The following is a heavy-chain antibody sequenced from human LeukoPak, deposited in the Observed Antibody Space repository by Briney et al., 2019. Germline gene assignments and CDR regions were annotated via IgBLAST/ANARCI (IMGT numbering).Heavy chain of an antibody. V-gene: IGHV3-21*01. CDR2: ISTSSSYI. D-gene: IGHD2-2*01. Sequence: PGGSLRLSCAASGFTVSSNYMSWVRQAPGRGLEWVSSISTSSSYIYYADSVKGRFTISRDNAKNSLYLQMNSLRAEDSAVYYCARVSGFCSSTSCYPPDYWGQGTLVTVSS. CDR3: ARVSGFCSSTSCYPPDY. CDR1: GFTVSSNY. J-gene: IGHJ4*02.